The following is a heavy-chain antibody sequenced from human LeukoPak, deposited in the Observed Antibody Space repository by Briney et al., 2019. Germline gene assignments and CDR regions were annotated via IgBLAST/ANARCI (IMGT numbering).Heavy chain of an antibody. J-gene: IGHJ4*02. D-gene: IGHD3-22*01. CDR1: GITLSNYG. CDR3: AKRGVVIRVILVGFHKQAYYFDS. CDR2: ISDSGGST. Sequence: GGSLRLSCAVSGITLSNYGMSWVRQAPGKGLDWVAGISDSGGSTKYADSVKGRFTISRDNPKNTLYLQMNSLRVEDTAVYFCAKRGVVIRVILVGFHKQAYYFDSGGQGALVTVSS. V-gene: IGHV3-23*01.